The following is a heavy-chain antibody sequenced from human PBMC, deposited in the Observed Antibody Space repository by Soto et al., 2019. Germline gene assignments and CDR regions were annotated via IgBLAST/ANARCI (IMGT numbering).Heavy chain of an antibody. D-gene: IGHD3-22*01. CDR2: IVVGSGNK. CDR3: AANRGDYYDSSGLFDP. V-gene: IGHV1-58*01. CDR1: GFTFSNSA. Sequence: SVKVSFKASGFTFSNSAVQWGRQARGQSPEWVGWIVVGSGNKSYAKKFQERVTITRDMSTSTAYMELSSLRSEDTAVYYCAANRGDYYDSSGLFDPWGQGTLVTVSS. J-gene: IGHJ5*02.